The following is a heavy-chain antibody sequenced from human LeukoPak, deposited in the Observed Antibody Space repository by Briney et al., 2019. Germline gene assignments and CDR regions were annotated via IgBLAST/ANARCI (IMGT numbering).Heavy chain of an antibody. J-gene: IGHJ4*02. D-gene: IGHD3-10*01. Sequence: SETLSLTCAVYGGSLSGYYWSWIRQPPGKGLEWIGEINHSGSTNYNPSLKSRVTISVDTSKNQFSLKLSSVTAADTAVYYCARGRLLWFGEHTRFDYWGQGTLVTVSS. CDR2: INHSGST. CDR1: GGSLSGYY. V-gene: IGHV4-34*01. CDR3: ARGRLLWFGEHTRFDY.